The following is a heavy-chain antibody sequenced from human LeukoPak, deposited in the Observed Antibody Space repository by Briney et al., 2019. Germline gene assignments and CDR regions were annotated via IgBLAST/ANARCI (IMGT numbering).Heavy chain of an antibody. Sequence: PSETLSLTCTVSGGSISSYYWSWIRQPAGKGLEWIGRIYTSGSSNYNPSLKSRVTMSIDTSKNQFSLKLSSVTAADTAVYYCARDHPSYYYDSSGCYFDYWGQGTLVTVSS. CDR2: IYTSGSS. J-gene: IGHJ4*02. CDR1: GGSISSYY. D-gene: IGHD3-22*01. V-gene: IGHV4-4*07. CDR3: ARDHPSYYYDSSGCYFDY.